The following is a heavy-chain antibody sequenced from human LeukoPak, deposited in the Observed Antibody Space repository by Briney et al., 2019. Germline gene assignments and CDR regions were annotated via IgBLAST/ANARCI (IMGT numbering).Heavy chain of an antibody. V-gene: IGHV3-7*03. Sequence: QPGGSLRLSCAASGFIFSNYWMSWVRQAPGKGLEWVANIKKDGSEKYYVDSVKGRFTISRDNSKNTLYLQMNSLRAEDTAVYYCARGADYYDSSGFCDYWGQGTPVTVSS. J-gene: IGHJ4*02. D-gene: IGHD3-22*01. CDR1: GFIFSNYW. CDR3: ARGADYYDSSGFCDY. CDR2: IKKDGSEK.